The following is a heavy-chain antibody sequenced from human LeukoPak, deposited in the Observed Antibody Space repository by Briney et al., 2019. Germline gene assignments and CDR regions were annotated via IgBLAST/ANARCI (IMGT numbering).Heavy chain of an antibody. D-gene: IGHD2-2*01. CDR1: GYTFTGYY. CDR2: INPNSGGT. J-gene: IGHJ3*02. V-gene: IGHV1-2*02. CDR3: ARQGIGYCSSTSCPDAFDI. Sequence: APVKVSCKASGYTFTGYYMHWVRQAPGQGLEWMGWINPNSGGTNYAQKFQGRVTMTRDTSISTAYMELSRLRSDDTAVYYCARQGIGYCSSTSCPDAFDIWGQGTMVTVSS.